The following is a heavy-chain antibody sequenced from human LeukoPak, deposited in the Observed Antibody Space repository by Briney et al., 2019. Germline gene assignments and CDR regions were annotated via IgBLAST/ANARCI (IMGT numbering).Heavy chain of an antibody. CDR1: GFTFDDYA. CDR3: ARAPRIAVAGTVY. D-gene: IGHD6-19*01. V-gene: IGHV3-9*01. J-gene: IGHJ4*02. Sequence: GRSLRLSCAASGFTFDDYAMHWVRQAPGKGLEWVSGISWNSGSIGYADSVKGRFTISRDNSKNTLYLQMNSLRAEDTAVYYCARAPRIAVAGTVYWGQGTLVTVSS. CDR2: ISWNSGSI.